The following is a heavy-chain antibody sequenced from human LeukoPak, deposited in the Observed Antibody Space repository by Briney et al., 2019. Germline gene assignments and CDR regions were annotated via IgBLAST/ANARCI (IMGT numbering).Heavy chain of an antibody. CDR1: GGSISSYY. CDR2: IYYSGST. Sequence: SETLSLTCTVSGGSISSYYWSWIRQPPGKGLEWIGYIYYSGSTNYNPSLKSRVTISVDTSKNQFSLKLSSVTAADTAVYYCARRYGHSSGWSEYYFNYWGQGTLVTVSS. D-gene: IGHD6-19*01. V-gene: IGHV4-59*08. J-gene: IGHJ4*02. CDR3: ARRYGHSSGWSEYYFNY.